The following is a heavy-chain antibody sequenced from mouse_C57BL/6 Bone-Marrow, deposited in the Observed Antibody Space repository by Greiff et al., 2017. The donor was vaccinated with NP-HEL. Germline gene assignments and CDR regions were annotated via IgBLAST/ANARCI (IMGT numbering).Heavy chain of an antibody. J-gene: IGHJ1*03. CDR3: TDVYYYGSIPYWYFDV. CDR1: GFTFSNYW. V-gene: IGHV6-3*01. CDR2: IRLKSDNYAT. Sequence: EVMLVESGGGLVQPGGSMKLSCVASGFTFSNYWMNWVRQSPEKGLEWVAQIRLKSDNYATHYAESVKGRFTISRDDSKSSVYLQMNNLRAEDTGIYYCTDVYYYGSIPYWYFDVWGTGTTVTVSS. D-gene: IGHD1-1*01.